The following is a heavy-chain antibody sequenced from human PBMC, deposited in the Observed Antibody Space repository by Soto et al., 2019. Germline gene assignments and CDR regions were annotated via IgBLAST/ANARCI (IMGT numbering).Heavy chain of an antibody. V-gene: IGHV3-30-3*01. J-gene: IGHJ4*02. CDR2: ISYDGSNK. D-gene: IGHD2-15*01. CDR1: GFTFSSYA. Sequence: QVQLLESGGGVVQPGRSLRLSCAASGFTFSSYAMHWVRQAPGKGLEWVAVISYDGSNKYYADSVKGRFTISRDNSKNTRYLPMNSLRAEDTAVYYCARGLVVAAQGGGYWGQGTLVTVSS. CDR3: ARGLVVAAQGGGY.